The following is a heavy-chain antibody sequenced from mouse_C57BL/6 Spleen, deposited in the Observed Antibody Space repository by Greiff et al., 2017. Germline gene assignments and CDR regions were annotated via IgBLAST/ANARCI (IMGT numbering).Heavy chain of an antibody. CDR2: INPNNGGT. CDR3: ARAPCGGYYVWFAY. Sequence: VQLQQSGPELVKPGASVKIPCKASGYTFTDYNMDWVKQSHGKSLEWIGDINPNNGGTIYNQKFKGKATLTVDKSSSTAYMELRSLTSKDTAVYYCARAPCGGYYVWFAYWGQGTLLTVSA. J-gene: IGHJ3*01. V-gene: IGHV1-18*01. CDR1: GYTFTDYN. D-gene: IGHD2-3*01.